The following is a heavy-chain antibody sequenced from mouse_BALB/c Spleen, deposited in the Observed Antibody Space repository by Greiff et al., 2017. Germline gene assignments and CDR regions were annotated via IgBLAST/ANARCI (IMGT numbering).Heavy chain of an antibody. CDR2: ISYDGRN. J-gene: IGHJ4*01. CDR3: ARDGGAMDY. V-gene: IGHV3-6*02. Sequence: EVHLVESGPGLVQPSQSLSLTCYVTGYYITSGYYWNWIRQPPGNQLEWMGYISYDGRNNYNPSLKNRISITRYTSKNQFFLKLNSVTTEDTATYYCARDGGAMDYWGQGTSVTVSS. CDR1: GYYITSGYY.